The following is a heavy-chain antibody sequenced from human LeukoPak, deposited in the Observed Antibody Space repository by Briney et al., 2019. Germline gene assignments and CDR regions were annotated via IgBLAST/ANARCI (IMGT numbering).Heavy chain of an antibody. Sequence: GGSLRLSCAASGFTFSSYSMNWVRQAPGKGLEWVSSISSSSSYIYYADSVKGRFTISRDNAKNSLYLQMNSLRAEDTAVYYCARGVGSAHSWVSQLVFDSPPNWFDPWGQGTLVTVSS. D-gene: IGHD6-6*01. CDR1: GFTFSSYS. CDR2: ISSSSSYI. V-gene: IGHV3-21*01. J-gene: IGHJ5*02. CDR3: ARGVGSAHSWVSQLVFDSPPNWFDP.